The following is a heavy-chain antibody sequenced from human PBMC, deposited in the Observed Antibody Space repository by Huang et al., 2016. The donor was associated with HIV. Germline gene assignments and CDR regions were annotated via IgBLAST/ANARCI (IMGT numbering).Heavy chain of an antibody. Sequence: EVQLVESGGGLVRPGGSLTLSCAASGFTFSEYSMRWVRQGPVKGLEWVSHISGSSTYIYYVDSVKGRFAISRDNAKNLLFLQMNSLRAEDTALYYCARRYNWNYVAHGFDIWGQGTMVTVSS. CDR3: ARRYNWNYVAHGFDI. CDR2: ISGSSTYI. J-gene: IGHJ3*02. V-gene: IGHV3-21*06. D-gene: IGHD1-7*01. CDR1: GFTFSEYS.